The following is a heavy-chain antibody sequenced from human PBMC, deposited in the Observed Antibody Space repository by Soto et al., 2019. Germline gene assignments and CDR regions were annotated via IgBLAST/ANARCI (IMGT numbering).Heavy chain of an antibody. J-gene: IGHJ4*02. CDR3: AALHLYYYGSSGTFDY. CDR2: IVVGSGNT. CDR1: GFTFTSSA. V-gene: IGHV1-58*01. Sequence: SVKVSCKASGFTFTSSAVQWVRQARGQRLEWIGWIVVGSGNTNYAQKFQERVTITRDMSASTAYMELSSLRSEDTAVYYCAALHLYYYGSSGTFDYWGQGTLVTVSS. D-gene: IGHD3-22*01.